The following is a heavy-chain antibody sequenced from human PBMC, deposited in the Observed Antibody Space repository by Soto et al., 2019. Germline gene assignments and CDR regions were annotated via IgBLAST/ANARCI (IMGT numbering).Heavy chain of an antibody. J-gene: IGHJ4*02. V-gene: IGHV4-39*01. Sequence: PSAPLSLTCTVSGGSISSSSYYWGWIRQPPGKGLEWIGSIYYSGSTYYNPSLKSRVTISVDTSKNQFSLKLSSVTAADTAVYYCVSSPVANLGVVSIPYYFDWWGPGTLVTVS. CDR2: IYYSGST. D-gene: IGHD3-3*01. CDR1: GGSISSSSYY. CDR3: VSSPVANLGVVSIPYYFDW.